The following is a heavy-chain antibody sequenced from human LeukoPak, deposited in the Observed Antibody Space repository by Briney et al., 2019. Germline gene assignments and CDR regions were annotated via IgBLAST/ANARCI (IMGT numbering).Heavy chain of an antibody. J-gene: IGHJ4*02. CDR3: ARHYCSGGSCYRYFDY. CDR1: GFTFSSYS. D-gene: IGHD2-15*01. CDR2: IYSGGST. V-gene: IGHV3-53*04. Sequence: PGGSLRLSCAASGFTFSSYSMNWVRQAPGKGLEWVSVIYSGGSTYYADSVKGRFTISRHNSKNTLYLQMNSLRAEDTAVYYCARHYCSGGSCYRYFDYWGQGTLVTVSS.